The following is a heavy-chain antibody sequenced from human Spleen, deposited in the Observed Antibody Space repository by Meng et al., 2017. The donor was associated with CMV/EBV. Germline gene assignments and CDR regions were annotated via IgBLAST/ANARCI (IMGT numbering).Heavy chain of an antibody. J-gene: IGHJ3*02. D-gene: IGHD2-8*01. Sequence: LSLTCAASGFIFSHYSMHWVRQAPGKGLEWVAVVSYDGNTKFYADSVKGRFTISRDSSKRTLYLEMNSLRVEDTALYYCVRDFAATMVWAFHIWGQGTMVTVSS. CDR3: VRDFAATMVWAFHI. CDR1: GFIFSHYS. V-gene: IGHV3-30*04. CDR2: VSYDGNTK.